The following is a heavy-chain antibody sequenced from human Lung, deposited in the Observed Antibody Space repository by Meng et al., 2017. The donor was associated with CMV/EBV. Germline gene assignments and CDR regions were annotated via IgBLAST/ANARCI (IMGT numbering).Heavy chain of an antibody. CDR1: GGSFSGYY. J-gene: IGHJ4*02. CDR3: ASRRY. CDR2: INHSGST. Sequence: SQTLSLTCAVYGGSFSGYYWSWIRQPPGKGPEWIGEINHSGSTNYNPSLKSRVTISVDTSKNQFSLKLSSVTAADTAVYYCASRRYWGQGTLVTVSS. V-gene: IGHV4-34*01.